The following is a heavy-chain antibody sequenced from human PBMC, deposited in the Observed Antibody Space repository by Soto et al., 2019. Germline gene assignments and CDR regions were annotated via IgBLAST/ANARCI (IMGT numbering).Heavy chain of an antibody. D-gene: IGHD1-1*01. J-gene: IGHJ6*02. CDR2: ISGYNGNT. V-gene: IGHV1-18*04. Sequence: SVKVSCKASGYTFTSYGFSWVRQAPGQGLEWMGWISGYNGNTRYAQNFQGRVTMTTDTFSTTAYMELRSMRSDDTAVYYCARDLYVAIHPPVERQYGMDVWGQGTTVTVSS. CDR3: ARDLYVAIHPPVERQYGMDV. CDR1: GYTFTSYG.